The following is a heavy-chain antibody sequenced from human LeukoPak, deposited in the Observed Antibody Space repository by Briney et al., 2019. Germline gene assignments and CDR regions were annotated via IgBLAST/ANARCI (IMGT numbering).Heavy chain of an antibody. CDR2: ISYDGSNK. Sequence: GGSLRLSCAASGFTFSSYAMHWVRQAPGKGLEWVAVISYDGSNKYYADSVKGRFTISRDNSKNTLYLQMNSLRAEDTAVYYCARAGSDYGMDVWGQGTTVTVSS. CDR3: ARAGSDYGMDV. J-gene: IGHJ6*02. CDR1: GFTFSSYA. V-gene: IGHV3-30-3*01.